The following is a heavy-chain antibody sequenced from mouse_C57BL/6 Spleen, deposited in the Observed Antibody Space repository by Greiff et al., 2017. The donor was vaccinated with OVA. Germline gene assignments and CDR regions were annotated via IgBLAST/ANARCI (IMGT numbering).Heavy chain of an antibody. CDR1: GFTFSDYG. Sequence: EVQVVESGGGLVKPGGSLKLSCAASGFTFSDYGMHWVRQAPEKGLEWVAYISSGGSTIYYADTVKGRFTISRDNAKNTLFLQMTSLRSEDTAMYYCARDYYSNLYAMDYWGQGTSVTVSS. D-gene: IGHD2-5*01. CDR3: ARDYYSNLYAMDY. V-gene: IGHV5-17*01. CDR2: ISSGGSTI. J-gene: IGHJ4*01.